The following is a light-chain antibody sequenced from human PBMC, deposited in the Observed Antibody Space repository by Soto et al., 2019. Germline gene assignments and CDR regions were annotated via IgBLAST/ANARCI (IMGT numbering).Light chain of an antibody. Sequence: IVLTQSPATLSLSPGERATLSCRASQSVSRYLAWYQQKPGQAPRLLIYDASNRATGIPARFSGSGSGTDFTLTISRLEPEDFAVYYCQQYGSSPPFTFGPGTKVDIK. CDR1: QSVSRY. V-gene: IGKV3-20*01. J-gene: IGKJ3*01. CDR2: DAS. CDR3: QQYGSSPPFT.